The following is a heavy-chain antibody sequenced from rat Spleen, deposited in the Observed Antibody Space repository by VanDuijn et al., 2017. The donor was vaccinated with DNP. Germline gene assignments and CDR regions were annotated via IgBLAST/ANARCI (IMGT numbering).Heavy chain of an antibody. V-gene: IGHV3-1*01. D-gene: IGHD1-6*01. Sequence: EVQLQESGPGLVKPSQSLSLTCSVTGYSVSSNYWGWIRKFPGNEMEWIGHISYSGSTSYNPSLKSRISITRDTSKNQFFLQLTSVTTEDTATYYCARRGYYGFDRYYTMDVWGQGTSVTVSS. CDR2: ISYSGST. J-gene: IGHJ4*01. CDR3: ARRGYYGFDRYYTMDV. CDR1: GYSVSSNY.